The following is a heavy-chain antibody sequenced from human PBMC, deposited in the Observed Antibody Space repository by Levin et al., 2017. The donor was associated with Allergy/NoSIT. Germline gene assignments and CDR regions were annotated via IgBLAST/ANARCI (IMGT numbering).Heavy chain of an antibody. V-gene: IGHV3-23*01. CDR2: ISGSGTST. D-gene: IGHD6-19*01. Sequence: GESLKISCAASGFTFGSYAMGWVRQAPGKGLEWVSGISGSGTSTYYAVSVKGRSTVSRDNSKNTPYLQMNSLRAEDTALYYGTKSSGGWYADGFDIWGQGTMVTVSS. J-gene: IGHJ3*02. CDR1: GFTFGSYA. CDR3: TKSSGGWYADGFDI.